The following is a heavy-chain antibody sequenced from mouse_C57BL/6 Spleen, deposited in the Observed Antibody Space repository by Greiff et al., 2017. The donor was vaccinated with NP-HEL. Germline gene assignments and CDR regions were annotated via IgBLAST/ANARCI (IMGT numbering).Heavy chain of an antibody. CDR2: IYPRSGNT. J-gene: IGHJ4*01. CDR3: AETGPYAMDY. CDR1: GYTFTSYG. V-gene: IGHV1-81*01. Sequence: QVHVKQSGAELARPGASVKLSCKASGYTFTSYGISWVKQRTGQGLEWIGEIYPRSGNTYYNEKFKGKATLTADKSSSTAYMELRSLTSEDSAVYFCAETGPYAMDYWGQGTSVTVSS. D-gene: IGHD4-1*01.